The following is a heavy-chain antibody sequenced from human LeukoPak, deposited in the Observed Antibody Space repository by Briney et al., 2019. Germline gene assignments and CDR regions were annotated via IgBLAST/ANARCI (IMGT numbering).Heavy chain of an antibody. V-gene: IGHV4-30-4*08. J-gene: IGHJ6*03. CDR3: ASIVPAAIGIYCYYYMNV. CDR2: IYYSGST. CDR1: GGSISSGDYY. D-gene: IGHD2-2*02. Sequence: SETLSLTCTVSGGSISSGDYYWSWIRQPPGKGLEWIGYIYYSGSTYYNPSLKSRVTISVDTSKNQFSLKLSSVTAADTAVYYCASIVPAAIGIYCYYYMNVWGKGTTVTVSS.